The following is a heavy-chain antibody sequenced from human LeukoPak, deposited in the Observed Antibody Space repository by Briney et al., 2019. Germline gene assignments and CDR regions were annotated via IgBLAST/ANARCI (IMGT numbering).Heavy chain of an antibody. CDR1: GYTFAGYY. Sequence: ASVKVSCKASGYTFAGYYMHWVRQAPGQRLEWMGWINPNSGGTNYAQKFQGRVTMTRDTSISTAYMELSRLRSDDTAVYYCARDPRYCSSTSCYSSYYMDVWGKGTTVTVSS. V-gene: IGHV1-2*02. J-gene: IGHJ6*03. CDR2: INPNSGGT. D-gene: IGHD2-2*01. CDR3: ARDPRYCSSTSCYSSYYMDV.